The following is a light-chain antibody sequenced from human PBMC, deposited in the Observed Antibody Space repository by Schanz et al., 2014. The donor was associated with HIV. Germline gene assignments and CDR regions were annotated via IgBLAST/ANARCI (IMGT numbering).Light chain of an antibody. CDR2: EVD. J-gene: IGLJ7*01. CDR1: SSDVGGHDR. CDR3: SSYAGLNRAV. Sequence: QSALTQPPSASGSPGQSVTISCTGTSSDVGGHDRVSWYQQYPGKAPKLLIYEVDKRPSGVPDRFSGSKSGNTASLTVSGLQAEDEADYPCSSYAGLNRAVFGGGTQLTVL. V-gene: IGLV2-8*01.